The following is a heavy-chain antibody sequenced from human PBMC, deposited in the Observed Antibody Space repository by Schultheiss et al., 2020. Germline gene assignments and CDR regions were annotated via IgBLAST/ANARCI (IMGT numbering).Heavy chain of an antibody. Sequence: GGSLRLSCAASGFTFSNTWMHWVRQAPGTGLEWVANIKQDGSEKYYVDSVKGRFTISRDNAKNSLYLQMNSLRAEDTAVYYCARDDYGDLSLDYWGQGTLVTVSS. CDR3: ARDDYGDLSLDY. V-gene: IGHV3-7*03. CDR2: IKQDGSEK. J-gene: IGHJ4*02. CDR1: GFTFSNTW. D-gene: IGHD4-17*01.